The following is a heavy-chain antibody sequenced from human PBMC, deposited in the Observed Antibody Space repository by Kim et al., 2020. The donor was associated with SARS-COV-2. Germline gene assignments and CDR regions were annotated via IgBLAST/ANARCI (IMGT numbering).Heavy chain of an antibody. J-gene: IGHJ4*02. V-gene: IGHV4-31*03. CDR2: IYYSGST. CDR1: GGSISSGGYY. CDR3: ARSGGSGSYYNVRGGIDY. D-gene: IGHD3-10*01. Sequence: SETLSLTCTVSGGSISSGGYYWSWIRQHPGKGLEWIGYIYYSGSTYYNPSLKSRVTISVDTSKNQFSLKLSSVTAADTAVYYCARSGGSGSYYNVRGGIDYWGQGTLVPVSS.